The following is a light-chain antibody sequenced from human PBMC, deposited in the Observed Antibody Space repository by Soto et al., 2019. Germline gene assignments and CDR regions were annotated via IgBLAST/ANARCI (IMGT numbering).Light chain of an antibody. V-gene: IGKV3-15*01. CDR1: QSVRSN. Sequence: EIVMTQSPATLSVSPGERATLSCRVSQSVRSNLAWYQQKPGQAPRLLIYGASTRATGIPARFSGSGSGTNFTLTNRTLQSKDFAVYNCQRNNNGPPGPLGRGTKVDIK. CDR2: GAS. CDR3: QRNNNGPPGP. J-gene: IGKJ3*01.